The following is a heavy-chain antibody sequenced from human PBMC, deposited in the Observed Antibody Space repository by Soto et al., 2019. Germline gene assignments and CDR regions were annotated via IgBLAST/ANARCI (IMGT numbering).Heavy chain of an antibody. CDR2: INHSGSN. V-gene: IGHV4-34*01. Sequence: PSETLSLTCAAYGGSFSGYYWSWIRQPPGKGLEWIGVINHSGSNKYNPSPKSRGTISVDTSKNKFSLKVSYVTAADTAVYYCSRGIKGEAAQRYNWFDPWGQGTLVTVSS. D-gene: IGHD6-6*01. CDR1: GGSFSGYY. CDR3: SRGIKGEAAQRYNWFDP. J-gene: IGHJ5*02.